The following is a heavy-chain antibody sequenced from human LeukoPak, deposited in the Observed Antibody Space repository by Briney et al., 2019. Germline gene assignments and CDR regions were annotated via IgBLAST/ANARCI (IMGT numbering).Heavy chain of an antibody. D-gene: IGHD2-2*02. CDR2: IYYSGST. J-gene: IGHJ5*02. Sequence: PSETLSLTCTVSGGSISSYYWGWIRQPPGKGLEWIGSIYYSGSTYYNPSLKSRVTISVDTSKNQFSLKLSSVTAADTAVYYCARHGQIVVVPAAIPGFDPWGQGTLVTVSS. CDR1: GGSISSYY. CDR3: ARHGQIVVVPAAIPGFDP. V-gene: IGHV4-39*01.